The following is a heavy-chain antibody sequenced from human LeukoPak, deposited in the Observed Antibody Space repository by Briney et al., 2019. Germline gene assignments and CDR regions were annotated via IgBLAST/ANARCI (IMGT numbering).Heavy chain of an antibody. CDR3: AKERTSNYYGSGSYYDY. D-gene: IGHD3-10*01. Sequence: GGSLRLSCAASGFTFSSYGLHWVRQAPGKGLEWVAVISYDGSNKYYADSVRGRFTISRDNSKNTLYLQMNSLRAEDTAVYYCAKERTSNYYGSGSYYDYWGQGTLVTVSS. CDR1: GFTFSSYG. J-gene: IGHJ4*02. CDR2: ISYDGSNK. V-gene: IGHV3-30*18.